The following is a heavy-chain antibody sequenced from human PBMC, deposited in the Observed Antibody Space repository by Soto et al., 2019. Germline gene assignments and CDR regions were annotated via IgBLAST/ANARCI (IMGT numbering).Heavy chain of an antibody. D-gene: IGHD3-16*01. CDR2: IIPIFGTA. Sequence: QVQLVQSGAEVKKPGSSVKVSCKASGGTFSSYAISWVRQAPGQGLEWMGGIIPIFGTANYAQKFQGRVTITADESTSTAYMELSSLRSEDTAVYYCARSGGSTNTSYYYGMDVWGQGTTVTVSS. V-gene: IGHV1-69*12. CDR1: GGTFSSYA. J-gene: IGHJ6*02. CDR3: ARSGGSTNTSYYYGMDV.